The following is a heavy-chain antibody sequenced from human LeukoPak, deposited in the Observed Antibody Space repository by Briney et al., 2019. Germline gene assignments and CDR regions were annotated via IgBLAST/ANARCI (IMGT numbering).Heavy chain of an antibody. J-gene: IGHJ4*02. D-gene: IGHD3-10*01. CDR2: IYHSGST. CDR1: GYSISSGYY. CDR3: ASNYGSGSYYIFGY. Sequence: PSETLSLTCTVSGYSISSGYYWAWIRQPPGKGLEWIGSIYHSGSTYYNPSLKSRVTISVDTSKNQFSLKLSSVTAADTAVYYCASNYGSGSYYIFGYWGQGTLVTVSS. V-gene: IGHV4-38-2*02.